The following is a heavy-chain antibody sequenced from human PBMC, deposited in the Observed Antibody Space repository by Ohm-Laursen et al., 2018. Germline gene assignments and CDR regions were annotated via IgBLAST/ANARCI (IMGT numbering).Heavy chain of an antibody. V-gene: IGHV3-33*01. J-gene: IGHJ2*01. CDR3: ARGQYYYDSSGFGFWYFDL. CDR2: IWYDGSNE. CDR1: GFTFSSYG. D-gene: IGHD3-22*01. Sequence: SLRLSCAASGFTFSSYGMHWVRQAPGKGLGWVVVIWYDGSNEYYADSVKGRFTISRDNSKNTLYLQMNSLRAEDTAVYYCARGQYYYDSSGFGFWYFDLWGRGTLVTVSS.